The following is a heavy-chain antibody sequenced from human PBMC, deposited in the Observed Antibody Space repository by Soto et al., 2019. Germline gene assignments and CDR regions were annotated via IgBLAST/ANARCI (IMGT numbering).Heavy chain of an antibody. J-gene: IGHJ4*02. CDR1: GDSISNNKW. CDR3: TRDSPPSSGETDY. V-gene: IGHV4-4*02. Sequence: PSETLSLTCGVSGDSISNNKWWSWVRQPPGKGLEWIGEIYHSGSTNYNPSLDSLKSRVTISVDKSKNQFSLEVRSVTAADTAVYYCTRDSPPSSGETDYWGQGILVT. CDR2: IYHSGST. D-gene: IGHD3-22*01.